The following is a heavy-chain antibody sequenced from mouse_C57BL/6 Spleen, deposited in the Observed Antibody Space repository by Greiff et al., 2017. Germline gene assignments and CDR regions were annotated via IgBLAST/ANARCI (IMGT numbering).Heavy chain of an antibody. D-gene: IGHD2-5*01. CDR2: IDPSDSYT. V-gene: IGHV1-59*01. CDR1: GYTFTSYW. Sequence: QVHVKQPGAELVRPGTSVKLSCKASGYTFTSYWMHWVKQRPGQGLEWIGVIDPSDSYTNYNQKFKGKATLTVDTSSSTAYMQLSSLTSEDSAVYYCARNSNYWYFDVWGTGTTVTVSS. CDR3: ARNSNYWYFDV. J-gene: IGHJ1*03.